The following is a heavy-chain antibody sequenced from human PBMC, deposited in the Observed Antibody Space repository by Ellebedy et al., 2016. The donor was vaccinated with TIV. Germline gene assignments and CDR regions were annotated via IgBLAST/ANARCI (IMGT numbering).Heavy chain of an antibody. J-gene: IGHJ6*02. CDR3: ARDLGRYGMDV. CDR1: GGSINNYY. V-gene: IGHV4-59*01. CDR2: IHHSGNS. Sequence: MPGGSLRLSCSVSGGSINNYYWTWIRQPPGQGLEWIRDIHHSGNSHIHPSLKSRVTLSVDTSKNQFSLDMTSVTAADTATYYCARDLGRYGMDVWGQGTTVTVSS.